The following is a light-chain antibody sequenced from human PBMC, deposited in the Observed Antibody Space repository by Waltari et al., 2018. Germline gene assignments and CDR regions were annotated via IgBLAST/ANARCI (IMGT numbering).Light chain of an antibody. V-gene: IGKV1-39*01. CDR2: AAS. J-gene: IGKJ2*01. CDR1: QSISSN. Sequence: DIQMTQSPSSLSASVGDRVTITCRASQSISSNLNWYQQKPGKAPKLLIYAASRLQSGVPSRFSGSGSGTDFTLTISSLQPEDFATYYCQQSYSTPRTFGQGTKLEIK. CDR3: QQSYSTPRT.